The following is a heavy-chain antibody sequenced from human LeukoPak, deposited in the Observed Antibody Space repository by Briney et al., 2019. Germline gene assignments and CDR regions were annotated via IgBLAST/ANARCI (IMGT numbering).Heavy chain of an antibody. CDR2: INPSGGST. CDR3: ARDQGYSDYDFCFDY. CDR1: GYTFTTYY. D-gene: IGHD5-12*01. Sequence: GASVKVSCKASGYTFTTYYMHWVRQAPGQGLEWMGIINPSGGSTSYAQKFQGRVTVTRDMSTSTVYMELSSLRSEDTAVYYCARDQGYSDYDFCFDYWGQGTLVTVSS. V-gene: IGHV1-46*01. J-gene: IGHJ4*02.